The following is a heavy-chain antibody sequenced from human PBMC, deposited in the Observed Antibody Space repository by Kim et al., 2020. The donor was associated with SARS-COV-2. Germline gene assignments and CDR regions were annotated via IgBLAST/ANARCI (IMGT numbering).Heavy chain of an antibody. CDR3: ARESPRAGCDY. CDR1: GGSISSYY. CDR2: IYYSGST. D-gene: IGHD6-19*01. V-gene: IGHV4-59*01. J-gene: IGHJ4*02. Sequence: SETLSLTCTVSGGSISSYYWSWIRQPPGKGLEWIGYIYYSGSTNYNPSLKSRVTISVDTSKNQFSLKLSSVTAADTAVYYCARESPRAGCDYWGQGTLGT.